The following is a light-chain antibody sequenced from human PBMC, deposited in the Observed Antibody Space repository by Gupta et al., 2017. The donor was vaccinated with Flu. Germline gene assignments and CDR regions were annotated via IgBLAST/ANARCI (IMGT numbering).Light chain of an antibody. V-gene: IGLV3-1*01. CDR3: QTWDSDTVV. Sequence: SYELTQPPSVSVSPGQTASITCSGDKLGSKYVCWYQHTAGQSPVLVIYADDRRPSGVPERSSGSNSGTTATLTIRGTRTMDDDDYYCQTWDSDTVVFGGGIKLTVL. CDR1: KLGSKY. CDR2: ADD. J-gene: IGLJ2*01.